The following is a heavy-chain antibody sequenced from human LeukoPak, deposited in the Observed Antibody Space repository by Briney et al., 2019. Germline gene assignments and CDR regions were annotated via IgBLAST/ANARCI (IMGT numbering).Heavy chain of an antibody. CDR1: GGPIGTYY. V-gene: IGHV4-59*01. J-gene: IGHJ4*02. D-gene: IGHD1-26*01. CDR2: IYYTGST. Sequence: PSETLSLTCTVSGGPIGTYYWTWIRQPPGKGLEWIGYIYYTGSTNYNPSLKSRVTISVDTSKNQFSLKLSSVTAADTAVYYCARDNSGSYIDYWGQGTLVTVSS. CDR3: ARDNSGSYIDY.